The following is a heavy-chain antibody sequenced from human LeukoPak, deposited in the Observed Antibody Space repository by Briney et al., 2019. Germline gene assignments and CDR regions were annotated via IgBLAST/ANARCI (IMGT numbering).Heavy chain of an antibody. CDR1: GFTFSSYW. CDR2: IKQDGSEK. V-gene: IGHV3-7*01. Sequence: PGGSLRLSCAASGFTFSSYWMSWVRQAPGKGLEWVANIKQDGSEKYYVDSVKGRFTISRDNAKNSLYLQMNSLRAEDTAVYYCARIISTYYYDSRGYPRPGDAFDIWGQGTMVTVSS. D-gene: IGHD3-22*01. J-gene: IGHJ3*02. CDR3: ARIISTYYYDSRGYPRPGDAFDI.